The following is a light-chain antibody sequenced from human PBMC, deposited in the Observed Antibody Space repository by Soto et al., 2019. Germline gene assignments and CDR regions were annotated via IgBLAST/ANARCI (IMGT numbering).Light chain of an antibody. CDR3: TSYAGGTNV. Sequence: QSALTQPPSASGSPGQSVTISCTGTSSDVGGYNYVSWYQQHPGKVPKLMVYEVNKRPSGVPDRFSGSKSGNTASLTVSGLDADDEADYYCTSYAGGTNVFGTGTKLTVL. CDR1: SSDVGGYNY. V-gene: IGLV2-8*01. J-gene: IGLJ1*01. CDR2: EVN.